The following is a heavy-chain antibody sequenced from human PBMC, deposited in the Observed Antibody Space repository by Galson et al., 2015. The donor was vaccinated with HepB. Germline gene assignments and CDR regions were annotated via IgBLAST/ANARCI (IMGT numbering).Heavy chain of an antibody. V-gene: IGHV3-23*01. Sequence: SLRLSCAASGFTFSYYAMSWVRQAPGKGLEWVSCITGSDDGYGKHDEDYVKGRFTISRDNSKHTLYLQVNSLTAEDTAPYYSVREYGSGSPIDYWGQGTLVTVSA. CDR2: ITGSDDGYGK. J-gene: IGHJ4*02. CDR1: GFTFSYYA. CDR3: VREYGSGSPIDY. D-gene: IGHD3-10*01.